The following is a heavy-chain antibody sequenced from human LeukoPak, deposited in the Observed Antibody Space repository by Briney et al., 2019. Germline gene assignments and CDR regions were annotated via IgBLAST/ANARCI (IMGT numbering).Heavy chain of an antibody. Sequence: SVKVSCKASGGTFSSYAISWVRQAPGQGLEWMGRIIPIFGTANYAQKFQGRVTITADKSTSTAYMELSSLRSEDTAVYYCARAVRRRDDYNDFDYWGQGTLVTVSS. D-gene: IGHD5-24*01. V-gene: IGHV1-69*06. J-gene: IGHJ4*02. CDR1: GGTFSSYA. CDR3: ARAVRRRDDYNDFDY. CDR2: IIPIFGTA.